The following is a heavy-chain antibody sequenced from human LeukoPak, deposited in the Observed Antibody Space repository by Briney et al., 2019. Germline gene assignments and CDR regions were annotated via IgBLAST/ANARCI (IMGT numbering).Heavy chain of an antibody. CDR3: ARVKGTAMVFDY. D-gene: IGHD5-18*01. Sequence: GGSLRLSCAASGFTVSSNYMSWIRQAPGKGLEWVSYISSSGSTIYYADSVKGRFTISRDNAKNSLYLQMNSLRAEDTAVYYCARVKGTAMVFDYWGQGTLVTVSS. CDR2: ISSSGSTI. CDR1: GFTVSSNY. J-gene: IGHJ4*02. V-gene: IGHV3-11*01.